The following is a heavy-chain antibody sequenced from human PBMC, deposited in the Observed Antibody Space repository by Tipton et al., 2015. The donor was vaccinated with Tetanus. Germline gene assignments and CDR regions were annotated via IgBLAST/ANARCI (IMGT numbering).Heavy chain of an antibody. CDR3: ARIGWLQQNKPAFDI. D-gene: IGHD6-19*01. J-gene: IGHJ3*02. Sequence: TLSLTCTVSGGSINNNNDFWGWIRQPPGKGLEWIASIHYTGSTYYNPSLKSRVSIFVDTSKNQFSLKLSSVTAADTAVYYCARIGWLQQNKPAFDIWGQGTVVTVSS. CDR2: IHYTGST. CDR1: GGSINNNNDF. V-gene: IGHV4-39*07.